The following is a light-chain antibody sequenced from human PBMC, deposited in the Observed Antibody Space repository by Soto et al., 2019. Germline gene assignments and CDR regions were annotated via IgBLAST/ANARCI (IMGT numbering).Light chain of an antibody. CDR2: QAS. CDR1: QSVSGW. V-gene: IGKV1-5*03. Sequence: DIQMTQSPSTLSASVGDRVAISCRASQSVSGWLAWYQQKPGKVPKLLIYQASTSEDGVPSRFSGSGSGTEFTLPISSLQPDDSATYYCQHYNDYSYTFGPGTNLEIK. CDR3: QHYNDYSYT. J-gene: IGKJ2*01.